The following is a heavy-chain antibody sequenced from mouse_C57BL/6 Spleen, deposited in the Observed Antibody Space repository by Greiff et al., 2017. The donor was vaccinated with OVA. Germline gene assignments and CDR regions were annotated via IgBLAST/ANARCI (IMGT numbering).Heavy chain of an antibody. V-gene: IGHV5-17*01. CDR3: ARTITTVVDWYFDV. Sequence: EVMLVESGGGLVKPGGSLKLSCAASGFTFSDYGMHWVRQAPEKGLEWVAYISSGSSTIYYADTVTGRFTISRDNAKNTLFLQMTSLRSEDTAMYYCARTITTVVDWYFDVWGTGTTVTVSS. CDR1: GFTFSDYG. CDR2: ISSGSSTI. J-gene: IGHJ1*03. D-gene: IGHD1-1*01.